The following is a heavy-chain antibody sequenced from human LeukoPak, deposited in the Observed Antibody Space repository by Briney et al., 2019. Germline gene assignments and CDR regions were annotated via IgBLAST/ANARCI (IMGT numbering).Heavy chain of an antibody. J-gene: IGHJ4*02. V-gene: IGHV4-4*02. D-gene: IGHD3-10*01. CDR1: GASVSSSNW. CDR3: ARRGDGFGELVN. Sequence: SETLSLTCSVSGASVSSSNWWTWVRQSPGKGLQWIGEKYHTGTSSYAPSLKSRVTISVDKSKNQFSLNLNSVTAADTAVYYCARRGDGFGELVNWGQGILVTVSS. CDR2: KYHTGTS.